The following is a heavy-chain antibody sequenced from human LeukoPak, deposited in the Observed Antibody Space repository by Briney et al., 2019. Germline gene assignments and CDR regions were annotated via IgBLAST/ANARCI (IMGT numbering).Heavy chain of an antibody. CDR3: ARDEYYYDSSGYYRYYYYYMDV. D-gene: IGHD3-22*01. Sequence: GGSLRLSCAASGVTFSSYWMSWVRQAPGKGLEWMANIKQDGREKYYVDSVKGRFTISRDNAKNSLYLQMNSLRAEDTAVYYCARDEYYYDSSGYYRYYYYYMDVWGKGTTVTISS. CDR1: GVTFSSYW. J-gene: IGHJ6*03. V-gene: IGHV3-7*01. CDR2: IKQDGREK.